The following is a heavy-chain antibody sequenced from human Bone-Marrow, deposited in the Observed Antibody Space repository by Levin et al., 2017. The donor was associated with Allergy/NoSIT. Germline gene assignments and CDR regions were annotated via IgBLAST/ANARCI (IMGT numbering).Heavy chain of an antibody. Sequence: GASVKVSCEASGYSFSDYWIGWVRQLPGKGLECMGVIYPGDSETENSPSFQGQVTISVDKSINAVYLHWSGLEASDTAIYYCARRGGGGNSAGYFDLWGRGTLVTVSS. CDR1: GYSFSDYW. J-gene: IGHJ2*01. CDR3: ARRGGGGNSAGYFDL. CDR2: IYPGDSET. D-gene: IGHD4-23*01. V-gene: IGHV5-51*01.